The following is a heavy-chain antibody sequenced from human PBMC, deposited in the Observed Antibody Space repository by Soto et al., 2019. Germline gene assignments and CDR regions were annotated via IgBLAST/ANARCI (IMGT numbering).Heavy chain of an antibody. J-gene: IGHJ4*02. CDR3: ARDSGIAAAGSFDS. D-gene: IGHD6-13*01. Sequence: QVQLVQSGAEVKKPGASVKVSCKASGYTFTIYGISWVRQAPGQGLEWMGWISAYNANTNYAQNLQGRVTMTTDTSTRTAYMELRSLRSDDTAVYYCARDSGIAAAGSFDSWGQGTLVTVSS. V-gene: IGHV1-18*01. CDR1: GYTFTIYG. CDR2: ISAYNANT.